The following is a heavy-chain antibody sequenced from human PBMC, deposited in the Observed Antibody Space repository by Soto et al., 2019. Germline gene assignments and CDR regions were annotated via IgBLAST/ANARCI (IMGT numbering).Heavy chain of an antibody. V-gene: IGHV2-5*01. D-gene: IGHD6-6*01. Sequence: QITEKGSGPTLVKPTQTLTLTCSLSGISLSTSGVGLGWIRQTPGKALEWLALIYWNDDKHYTPSLKSRLTITKDTSKNQAVLTMTNMDPVDTATYYCARGLATLPVFAFDVWGQGTVVTVSS. CDR1: GISLSTSGVG. J-gene: IGHJ3*01. CDR3: ARGLATLPVFAFDV. CDR2: IYWNDDK.